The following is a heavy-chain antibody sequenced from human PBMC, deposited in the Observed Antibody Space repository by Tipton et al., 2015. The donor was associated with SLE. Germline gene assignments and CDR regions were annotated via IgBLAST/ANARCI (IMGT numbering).Heavy chain of an antibody. D-gene: IGHD3-10*01. CDR1: GGSISNFY. CDR3: ARGEMDVFDI. V-gene: IGHV4-59*08. CDR2: SYYGRTT. Sequence: TLSLTCTVSGGSISNFYYSWIRQPPGKGLEWIGYSYYGRTTNYNPSLKSRVTISIDTSRNQLSLTVTSVTAADAALYYCARGEMDVFDIWGQGTVVSVSS. J-gene: IGHJ3*02.